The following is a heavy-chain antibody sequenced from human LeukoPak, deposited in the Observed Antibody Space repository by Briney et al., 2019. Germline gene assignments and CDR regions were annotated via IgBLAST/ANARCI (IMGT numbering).Heavy chain of an antibody. J-gene: IGHJ6*03. V-gene: IGHV3-72*01. Sequence: GGSLRLSCAASGFTFSEHYMDWVRQAPGKGLEWVARSRNKANSYTTEYAASVKGRFTISRGDSKNSLFLRMNSLKTEDTAVYYCVKAAGDYYYYYMDVWGKGTTVTVSS. CDR2: SRNKANSYTT. CDR3: VKAAGDYYYYYMDV. CDR1: GFTFSEHY. D-gene: IGHD2-8*02.